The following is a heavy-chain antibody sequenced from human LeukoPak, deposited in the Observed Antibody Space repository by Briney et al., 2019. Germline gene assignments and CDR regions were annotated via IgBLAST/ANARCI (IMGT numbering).Heavy chain of an antibody. V-gene: IGHV3-15*01. CDR1: GFTFSNAW. J-gene: IGHJ4*02. Sequence: GGSLRLSCAASGFTFSNAWMSWVRQAPGKGLEWVGRIKSKTDGGTTDYAAPVKGRFTISRDDSKNTLYLQMNSLKPEDTAVYYCTTEVIERYSYGLSHFDYWGQGTLVTVSS. D-gene: IGHD5-18*01. CDR3: TTEVIERYSYGLSHFDY. CDR2: IKSKTDGGTT.